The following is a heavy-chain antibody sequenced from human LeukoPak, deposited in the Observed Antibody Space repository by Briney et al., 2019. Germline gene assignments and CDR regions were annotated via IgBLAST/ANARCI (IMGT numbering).Heavy chain of an antibody. D-gene: IGHD7-27*01. CDR3: ARISPGAGHFDY. J-gene: IGHJ4*02. V-gene: IGHV2-70*04. CDR1: GFSLNTTGVR. Sequence: SGPALVKPTQTLILTCTFSGFSLNTTGVRVSWIRQPPEKALEWLAHIDWEDDKFFSPSLKTRLTISKDTSENQVVLTMTNMDPVDTATYYCARISPGAGHFDYWGQGTLVTVSS. CDR2: IDWEDDK.